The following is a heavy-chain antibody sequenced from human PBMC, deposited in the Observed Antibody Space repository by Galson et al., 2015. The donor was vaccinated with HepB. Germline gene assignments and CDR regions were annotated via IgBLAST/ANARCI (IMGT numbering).Heavy chain of an antibody. CDR1: GYSFTSYW. CDR2: IYPGDSDT. J-gene: IGHJ3*02. V-gene: IGHV5-51*01. D-gene: IGHD2-15*01. CDR3: AGLSLGYCSGGSCSRSDAFDI. Sequence: QSGAEVKKPGESLKISCKGSGYSFTSYWIGWVRQMPGKGLEWMGIIYPGDSDTRYSPSFQGQVTISADKSISTAYLQWSSLKASDTAMYYCAGLSLGYCSGGSCSRSDAFDIWGQGTMVTVSS.